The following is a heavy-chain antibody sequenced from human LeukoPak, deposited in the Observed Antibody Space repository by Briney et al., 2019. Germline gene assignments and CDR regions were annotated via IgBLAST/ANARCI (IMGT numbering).Heavy chain of an antibody. CDR3: ANLTPDSTTPTDF. J-gene: IGHJ4*02. Sequence: SETLSLTCAVYGGSFSGYYWSWIRQPPGKGLEWIGEINHSGSTNYNPSLKSRVTISVDTSKNQFSLKLSSVTAADTAVYYCANLTPDSTTPTDFWGQGTLVTVSS. CDR2: INHSGST. CDR1: GGSFSGYY. D-gene: IGHD1-1*01. V-gene: IGHV4-34*01.